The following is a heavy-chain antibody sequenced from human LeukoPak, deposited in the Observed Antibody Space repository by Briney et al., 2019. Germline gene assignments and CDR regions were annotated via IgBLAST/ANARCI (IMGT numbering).Heavy chain of an antibody. CDR1: GFTFRSYW. J-gene: IGHJ4*02. V-gene: IGHV3-74*01. D-gene: IGHD3-22*01. Sequence: GGSLRLSCAASGFTFRSYWMHWVRQAPGKGLVWVSRINSDGSSTTYADYVKGRFTISRDNAENTLYLQMNSLRAEDTAMYYCARQYSYDSSGYYPWDYWGQGTLVTVSS. CDR2: INSDGSST. CDR3: ARQYSYDSSGYYPWDY.